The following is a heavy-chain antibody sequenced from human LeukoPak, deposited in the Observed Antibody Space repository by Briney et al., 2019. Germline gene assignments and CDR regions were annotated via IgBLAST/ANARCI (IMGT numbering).Heavy chain of an antibody. CDR2: ISSNGGST. CDR1: GFTFSSYA. J-gene: IGHJ5*02. V-gene: IGHV3-64*04. Sequence: PGGSLRLSCSASGFTFSSYAIHWVRQAPGKGLEYVSAISSNGGSTYYADSVKGRFTISRDNAKNALYLQMNSLRAEDTANYYCARGGNWFDPWGQGTLVTVSS. CDR3: ARGGNWFDP. D-gene: IGHD3-16*01.